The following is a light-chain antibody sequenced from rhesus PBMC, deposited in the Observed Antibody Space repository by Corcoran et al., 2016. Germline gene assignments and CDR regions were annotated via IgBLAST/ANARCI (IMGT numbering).Light chain of an antibody. V-gene: IGKV1-44*01. J-gene: IGKJ1*01. CDR1: QTISSY. CDR2: SAS. CDR3: QQHNSHPRT. Sequence: DIQMTQSPSSLSASVGDRVTITCRASQTISSYLAWYQQKQVKVPKLLIYSASSLESGVPYRFSGSGAGTEFTPTISSLQLEDFSTYYCQQHNSHPRTFGQGTKVEIK.